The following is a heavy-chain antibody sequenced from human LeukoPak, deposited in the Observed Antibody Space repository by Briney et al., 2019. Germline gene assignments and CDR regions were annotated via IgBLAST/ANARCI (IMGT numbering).Heavy chain of an antibody. Sequence: GESLKIPCKASGYSFTSYWIGWVRQMPGKGLEWMGIIYPADSDTRYSPSFQGQVTISADKSISTAYLQWSSLKASDTAIYYCARRNNWFDPWGQGTLVTVSS. V-gene: IGHV5-51*01. CDR3: ARRNNWFDP. J-gene: IGHJ5*02. CDR1: GYSFTSYW. CDR2: IYPADSDT.